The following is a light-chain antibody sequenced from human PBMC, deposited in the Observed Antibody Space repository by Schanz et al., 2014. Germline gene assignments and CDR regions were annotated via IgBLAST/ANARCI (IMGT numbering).Light chain of an antibody. J-gene: IGLJ1*01. Sequence: QSVLTQPPSVSGVPGQRVTISCTGSYSNIGAGYDVHWYRQLPGAAPTLLIYGNSNRPSGVSDRFSGSKSGASASLAITGLQADDEADYSCHSYGGEGYVFGTGTKLTVL. CDR3: HSYGGEGYV. CDR2: GNS. CDR1: YSNIGAGYD. V-gene: IGLV1-40*01.